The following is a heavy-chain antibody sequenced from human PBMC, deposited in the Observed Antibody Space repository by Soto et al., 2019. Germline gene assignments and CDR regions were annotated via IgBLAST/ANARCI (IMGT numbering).Heavy chain of an antibody. V-gene: IGHV1-69*06. Sequence: QVQLVQSGAEVKKPGSSVKVSCKTSGGTIRTYVISWVRQAPGQGLEWMGGIIPIFGTPNYAQNFQGRVTITADNSTNTAYMELSSLRSEDTAVYYCAREPQDGSGSYFDYWGQGSLVTVSS. D-gene: IGHD3-10*01. CDR1: GGTIRTYV. J-gene: IGHJ4*02. CDR3: AREPQDGSGSYFDY. CDR2: IIPIFGTP.